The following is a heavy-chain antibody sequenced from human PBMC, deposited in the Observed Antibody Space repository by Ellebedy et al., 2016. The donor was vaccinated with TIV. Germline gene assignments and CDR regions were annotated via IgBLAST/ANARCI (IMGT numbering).Heavy chain of an antibody. Sequence: MPSETLSLTCTVSGGSISSSSYYWGWIRQPPGKGLEWIRSISYSGSTYYNPSLKSRVTISVDTSKNQFSLKLSSVTAADTAVYYCARGRRDGYTYYYYGLDVWGQGTTVTVSS. CDR1: GGSISSSSYY. CDR2: ISYSGST. CDR3: ARGRRDGYTYYYYGLDV. V-gene: IGHV4-39*01. J-gene: IGHJ6*02. D-gene: IGHD5-24*01.